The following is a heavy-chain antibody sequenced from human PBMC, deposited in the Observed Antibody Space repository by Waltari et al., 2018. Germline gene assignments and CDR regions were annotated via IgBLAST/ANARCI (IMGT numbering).Heavy chain of an antibody. J-gene: IGHJ6*02. CDR3: ARDSRMQYYYGSGSGYYYFYAMDV. CDR1: GGSFSGYY. Sequence: QVQLQQWGAGLLKPSETLSLTCAVYGGSFSGYYWSYLRQPPGKGLEWIGEINHSGSTNYNPSLQSRVTISVDTSKNQFSLKLSSVTAADTAVYYCARDSRMQYYYGSGSGYYYFYAMDVWGQGTTVTVSS. D-gene: IGHD3-10*01. V-gene: IGHV4-34*01. CDR2: INHSGST.